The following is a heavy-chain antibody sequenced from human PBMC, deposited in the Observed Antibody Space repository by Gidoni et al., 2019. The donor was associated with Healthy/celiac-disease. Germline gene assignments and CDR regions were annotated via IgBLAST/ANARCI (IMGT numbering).Heavy chain of an antibody. D-gene: IGHD4-17*01. Sequence: QVQLVESGGGVVQPGRSLRLSCAASGFTFSSYAMHWVRQAPGKGREWVAVISYDGSNKYYADSVKGRFTISRDNSKNTLYLQMNSLRAEDTAVYYCARASPDYGDYVFDYWGQGTLVTVSS. CDR2: ISYDGSNK. CDR1: GFTFSSYA. CDR3: ARASPDYGDYVFDY. V-gene: IGHV3-30-3*01. J-gene: IGHJ4*02.